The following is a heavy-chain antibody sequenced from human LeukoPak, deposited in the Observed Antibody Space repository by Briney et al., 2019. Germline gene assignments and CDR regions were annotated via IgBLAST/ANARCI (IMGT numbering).Heavy chain of an antibody. CDR1: GFTFSSYA. V-gene: IGHV3-30-3*01. J-gene: IGHJ4*02. CDR2: ISYDGSNK. Sequence: GRSLRLSCAASGFTFSSYAMHWVRQAPGKGLEWVAVISYDGSNKYYADSVKGRFTISRDNSKNTLYLQMNSLRAEDTAVYYCARSSGDSYSDYWGQGTLVTVSS. D-gene: IGHD4-17*01. CDR3: ARSSGDSYSDY.